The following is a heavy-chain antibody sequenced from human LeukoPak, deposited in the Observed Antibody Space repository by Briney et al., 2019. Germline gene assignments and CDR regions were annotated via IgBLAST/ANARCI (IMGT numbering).Heavy chain of an antibody. CDR2: ISYDGSNK. V-gene: IGHV3-30*03. J-gene: IGHJ4*02. Sequence: GGSLRLSCAASGFTFSSYGMHWVRQAPGKGLEWVAVISYDGSNKYYADSVKGRFTISRDNSKNTLYLQMNSLRAEDTAVYYCQTRVVRKFDYWGQGTLVTVSS. CDR1: GFTFSSYG. CDR3: QTRVVRKFDY. D-gene: IGHD4-23*01.